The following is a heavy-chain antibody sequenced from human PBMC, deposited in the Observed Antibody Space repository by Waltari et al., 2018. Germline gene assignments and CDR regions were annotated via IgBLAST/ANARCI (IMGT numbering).Heavy chain of an antibody. J-gene: IGHJ4*02. CDR1: GFSIGNYW. CDR3: GGAARSSDHWASGAYYTPDY. D-gene: IGHD3-3*01. V-gene: IGHV3-7*03. CDR2: IKEDGTQK. Sequence: EVQVVESGGGLVQPGGYLRLSCVVSGFSIGNYWRNWVRPAPGKGLEWVANIKEDGTQKNYVDSVKGRFTVSRDNAKNSLFLEMNSLRVEDTAIYYCGGAARSSDHWASGAYYTPDYWGQGMMVTVSS.